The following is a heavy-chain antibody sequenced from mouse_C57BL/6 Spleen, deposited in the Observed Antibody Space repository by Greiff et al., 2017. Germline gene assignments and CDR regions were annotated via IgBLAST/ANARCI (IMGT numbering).Heavy chain of an antibody. V-gene: IGHV1-50*01. CDR2: IDPSDSYT. J-gene: IGHJ4*01. CDR3: ARFYYSNPYAMDY. D-gene: IGHD2-5*01. CDR1: GYTFTSYW. Sequence: QVQLQQPGAELVKPGASVKLSCKASGYTFTSYWMQWVKQRPGQGLEWIGEIDPSDSYTNYNQKFKGKATLTVDISSSTAYMQLSSLTSEDSAVYYCARFYYSNPYAMDYWGQGTSVTVSS.